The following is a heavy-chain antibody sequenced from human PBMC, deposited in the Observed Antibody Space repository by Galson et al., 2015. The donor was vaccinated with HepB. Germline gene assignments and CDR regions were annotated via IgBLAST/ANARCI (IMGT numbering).Heavy chain of an antibody. V-gene: IGHV3-30-3*01. CDR1: GFTFSSYA. Sequence: SLRLSCAASGFTFSSYAMHWVRQAPGKGLEWVAVISYDGSNKYYADSVKGRFTISRDNSKNTLYLQMNSLRAEDTAVYYWARCASRYFDYWGQGTLVTVSS. D-gene: IGHD3-16*01. J-gene: IGHJ4*02. CDR2: ISYDGSNK. CDR3: ARCASRYFDY.